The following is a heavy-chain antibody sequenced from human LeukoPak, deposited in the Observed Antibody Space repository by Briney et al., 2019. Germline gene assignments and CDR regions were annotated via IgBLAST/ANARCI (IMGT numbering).Heavy chain of an antibody. CDR2: FIPIFGTA. J-gene: IGHJ6*03. CDR3: ARGGIGITGTTNYYYYMDV. V-gene: IGHV1-69*13. D-gene: IGHD1-20*01. Sequence: SVKVSCKASGGTFSSYAISWVRQAPGQGLEWMGGFIPIFGTANYAQKFQGRVTITADESTSTAYMELSSLRSEDTAVYYCARGGIGITGTTNYYYYMDVWGNGTTVTVSS. CDR1: GGTFSSYA.